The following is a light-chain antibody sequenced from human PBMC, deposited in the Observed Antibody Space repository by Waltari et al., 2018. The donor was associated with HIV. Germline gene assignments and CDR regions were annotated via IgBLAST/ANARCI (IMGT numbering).Light chain of an antibody. CDR2: DVY. CDR3: CSYAGSYTFVV. CDR1: SSSVGGYNY. Sequence: QSALTQPRSVSGSPGQSVTISCTGTSSSVGGYNYVSWYQQHPGKAPRRMIYDVYKRPSGVPDRFSGSKSGNTASLTISGLQAEDEADYYCCSYAGSYTFVVFGGGTKLTVL. J-gene: IGLJ3*02. V-gene: IGLV2-11*01.